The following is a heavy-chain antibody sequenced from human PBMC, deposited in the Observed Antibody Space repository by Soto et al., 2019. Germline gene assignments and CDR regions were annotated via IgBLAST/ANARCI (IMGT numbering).Heavy chain of an antibody. D-gene: IGHD3-10*01. CDR1: GFSVSGNY. V-gene: IGHV3-53*01. Sequence: EVQLVESGGGLIQPGGSLRLSCEVSGFSVSGNYMSWVRQAPGKGLDWFSVFYSGGSRYYADSVRGRFTISRDESQNTLDLQMNNLRAEDTAVYYCARSMMVRGVLFDLWGRGSLGSVSS. J-gene: IGHJ4*02. CDR2: FYSGGSR. CDR3: ARSMMVRGVLFDL.